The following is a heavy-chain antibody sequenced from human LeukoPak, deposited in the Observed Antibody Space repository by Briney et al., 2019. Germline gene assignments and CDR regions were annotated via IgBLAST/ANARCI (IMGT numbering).Heavy chain of an antibody. Sequence: PSETLSLTCSVSGGSISSLYWSWIRQPPGKGLEWIGYIYYTGSTNYNPSLKSRVTMFVDMSKNQFSLRLSSVTAADTAVYYCARHRAYSSSSPFDYRGQGTLVTASS. D-gene: IGHD6-6*01. V-gene: IGHV4-59*08. J-gene: IGHJ4*02. CDR1: GGSISSLY. CDR3: ARHRAYSSSSPFDY. CDR2: IYYTGST.